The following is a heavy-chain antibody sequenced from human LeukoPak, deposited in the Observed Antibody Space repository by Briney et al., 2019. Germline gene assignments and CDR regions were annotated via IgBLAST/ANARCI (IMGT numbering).Heavy chain of an antibody. Sequence: GGSLRLSCSASGLTFGDFTMSWFRHSPGQGLEWVGFIRSKVYGGAPEHAASVAARFTISRDDSTSIAYLQMNTVQAEDTAVYYCARGSGRYVMVDWWGQGTLVTVSS. CDR2: IRSKVYGGAP. CDR1: GLTFGDFT. D-gene: IGHD6-19*01. CDR3: ARGSGRYVMVDW. J-gene: IGHJ4*02. V-gene: IGHV3-49*03.